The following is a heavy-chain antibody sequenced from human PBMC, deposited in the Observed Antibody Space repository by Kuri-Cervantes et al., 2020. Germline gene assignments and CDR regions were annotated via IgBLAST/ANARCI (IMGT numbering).Heavy chain of an antibody. Sequence: SGPTLVKPTQTLTLTCTFSGFALSTSGVGVGWIRQPPGKALEWLALIYWNDDDHYSPSLKSRLTITKDTSKNQVVLTMTNMDPVDTATYYFAHILYYDSSGYYYDGASFDYWGQGTLVTVSS. J-gene: IGHJ4*02. CDR2: IYWNDDD. CDR1: GFALSTSGVG. CDR3: AHILYYDSSGYYYDGASFDY. V-gene: IGHV2-5*01. D-gene: IGHD3-22*01.